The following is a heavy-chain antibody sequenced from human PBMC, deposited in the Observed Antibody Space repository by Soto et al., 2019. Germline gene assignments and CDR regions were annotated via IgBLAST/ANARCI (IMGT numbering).Heavy chain of an antibody. V-gene: IGHV3-30*18. CDR2: ISSDGSNK. Sequence: QVQLVESGGGVVQPGRSLRLSCAASGFTFSSYGMHWVRQAPGKGLEWVAVISSDGSNKYYADSVKGRFTISRDNSKNTLYLQMNSLRAEDTAVYYCAKEARYGDYELGMDVWGQGTTVTVSS. CDR3: AKEARYGDYELGMDV. J-gene: IGHJ6*02. D-gene: IGHD4-17*01. CDR1: GFTFSSYG.